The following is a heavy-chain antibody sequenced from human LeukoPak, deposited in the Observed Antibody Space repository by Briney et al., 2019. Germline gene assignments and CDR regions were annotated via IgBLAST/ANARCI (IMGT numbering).Heavy chain of an antibody. V-gene: IGHV1-3*01. D-gene: IGHD3-10*01. J-gene: IGHJ4*02. Sequence: ASVKVSCKASGYTFTSYAMHWVRQAPGQGLEWMGWINAGNGNTKYSQKFQGRVTITRDTSASTAYMELSSLRSEDTAVYYCARVITMVRGGLGYWGQGTLVTVSS. CDR1: GYTFTSYA. CDR3: ARVITMVRGGLGY. CDR2: INAGNGNT.